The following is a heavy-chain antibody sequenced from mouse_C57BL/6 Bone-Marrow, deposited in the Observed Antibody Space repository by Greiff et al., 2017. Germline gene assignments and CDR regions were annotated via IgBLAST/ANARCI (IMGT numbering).Heavy chain of an antibody. D-gene: IGHD1-1*01. Sequence: EVQLQQSGPELVKPGASVKISCKASGYTFTDYYMNWVKQSHGKSLEWIGDINPNNGGTSYNQKFKGKATLTVAKSSSTAYMELRSLTSEDSAVYYCARSRATVVAPMDYWGQGTSVTVSS. J-gene: IGHJ4*01. CDR2: INPNNGGT. V-gene: IGHV1-26*01. CDR1: GYTFTDYY. CDR3: ARSRATVVAPMDY.